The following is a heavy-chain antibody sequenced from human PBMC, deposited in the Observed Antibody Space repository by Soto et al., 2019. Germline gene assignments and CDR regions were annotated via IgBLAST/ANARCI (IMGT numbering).Heavy chain of an antibody. CDR2: FFWTDDK. CDR3: AHIVVAGLGYYFAY. J-gene: IGHJ4*02. Sequence: QITLKESGPTLVKPTQTLTLTCTFSGFSLSSTRMAVGWIRQPPGKALEWLALFFWTDDKGYSPFLKSRLTITKDTSKNQVVLTMSNMDPVDTARYYCAHIVVAGLGYYFAYWGQGTLVTVSS. V-gene: IGHV2-5*01. D-gene: IGHD6-19*01. CDR1: GFSLSSTRMA.